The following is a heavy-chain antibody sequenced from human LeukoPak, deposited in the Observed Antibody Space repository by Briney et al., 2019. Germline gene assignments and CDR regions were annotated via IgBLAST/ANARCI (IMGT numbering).Heavy chain of an antibody. D-gene: IGHD6-13*01. V-gene: IGHV1-2*06. CDR2: INPNSGGT. Sequence: ASVKVSCKASGYTFTCYYMHWVRQAPGQGLEWMGRINPNSGGTNYAQKFQGRVTMTRDTSISTAYMELSRLRSDDTAVYYCARGGWQQQLVLGLYYYYGMAVWGQGTTVTVSS. CDR3: ARGGWQQQLVLGLYYYYGMAV. CDR1: GYTFTCYY. J-gene: IGHJ6*02.